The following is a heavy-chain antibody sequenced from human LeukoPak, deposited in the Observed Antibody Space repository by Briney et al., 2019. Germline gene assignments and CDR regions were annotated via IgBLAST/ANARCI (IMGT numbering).Heavy chain of an antibody. V-gene: IGHV4-4*02. CDR2: VYHSGST. CDR1: GASISSSHW. J-gene: IGHJ3*02. D-gene: IGHD6-13*01. Sequence: SETLSLTCAVSGASISSSHWWSWVRRPPEKGLEWIGEVYHSGSTNYNPSLKGRVTISVDTSKNQFSLELRSVTAADTAVYFCARGLMPTSSSYSNAFDIWGQGTMHTVSS. CDR3: ARGLMPTSSSYSNAFDI.